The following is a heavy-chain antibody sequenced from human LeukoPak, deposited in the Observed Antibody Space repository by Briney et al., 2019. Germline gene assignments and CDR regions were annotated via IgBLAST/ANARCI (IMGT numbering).Heavy chain of an antibody. CDR1: GYTFTSYY. Sequence: GASVKVSCKASGYTFTSYYMHWVRQAPGQGLEWMGIINPSGGSTSYAQKFQGRVTMTRDMSTSTVYMELSSLRSEDTAVYYCARAGDPYSSSWYSRMDVWGKGTTVTVSS. CDR2: INPSGGST. J-gene: IGHJ6*03. D-gene: IGHD6-13*01. CDR3: ARAGDPYSSSWYSRMDV. V-gene: IGHV1-46*01.